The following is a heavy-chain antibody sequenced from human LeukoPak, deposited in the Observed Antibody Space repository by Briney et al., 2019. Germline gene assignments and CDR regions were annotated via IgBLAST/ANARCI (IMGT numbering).Heavy chain of an antibody. Sequence: SETLSLTCAVSGDYISSSSYYWSWIRQPPGKGLEWIGEINPSGSTNYNPSLKSRVTISVDTSKNQFSLKLSSVTAADTAVYYFARGSLKGGYSGYDFPVADYWGQGTLVTVSS. CDR2: INPSGST. V-gene: IGHV4-34*01. D-gene: IGHD5-12*01. CDR3: ARGSLKGGYSGYDFPVADY. CDR1: GDYISSSSYY. J-gene: IGHJ4*02.